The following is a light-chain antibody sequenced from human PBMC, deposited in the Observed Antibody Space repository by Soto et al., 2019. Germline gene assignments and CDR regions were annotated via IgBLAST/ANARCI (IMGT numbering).Light chain of an antibody. Sequence: EIVMTQSPATLAVSPGERATLSGRASQSVGSRVAWFQQKPGHAPRLLIYSASTRATGIPARFSGSGSGTEFTLTISSLQSEDFAVYYCQQYHNWPPYTFGQGTKLEIK. J-gene: IGKJ2*01. CDR1: QSVGSR. V-gene: IGKV3-15*01. CDR3: QQYHNWPPYT. CDR2: SAS.